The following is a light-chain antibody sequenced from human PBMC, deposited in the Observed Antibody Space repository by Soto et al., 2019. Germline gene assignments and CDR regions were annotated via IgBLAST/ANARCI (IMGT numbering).Light chain of an antibody. CDR2: GAS. CDR1: QSVRSSY. Sequence: EIMLTQSPGTLSLSPGERGTLSCRASQSVRSSYLAWYQQKPGQAPRLVIYGASTRATDIPDRFSASGSGTDFTLTISRLEPEDFAVYYCQQYSRAPLTFGQGTKVDIK. J-gene: IGKJ1*01. CDR3: QQYSRAPLT. V-gene: IGKV3-20*01.